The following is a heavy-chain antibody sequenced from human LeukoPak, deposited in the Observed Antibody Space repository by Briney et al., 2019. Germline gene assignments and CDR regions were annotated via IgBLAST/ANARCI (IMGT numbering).Heavy chain of an antibody. Sequence: GGSLRLSCAASGFTFSSYSMNWVRQAPGKGLEWVSYISSSSSTIYYTDSVKGRFTISRDNSKNTLYLQMNSLRAEDTAVYYCVRDDDRPDNGLDYWGQGTLVTVSS. CDR3: VRDDDRPDNGLDY. J-gene: IGHJ4*02. CDR1: GFTFSSYS. D-gene: IGHD3-22*01. CDR2: ISSSSSTI. V-gene: IGHV3-48*01.